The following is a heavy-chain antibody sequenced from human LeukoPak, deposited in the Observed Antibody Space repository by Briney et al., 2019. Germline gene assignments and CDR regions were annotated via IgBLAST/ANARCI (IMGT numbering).Heavy chain of an antibody. CDR2: IPYDGSNK. Sequence: GGSLRLSCTPSGFTFSSYGMHWVRQAPGKGLEWVAFIPYDGSNKYYADSVKGRFTISRDNSKNTLFMQMNSLRPEDTAVYYCAKEGAFYYYYMDVWGKGTTVTISS. V-gene: IGHV3-30*02. CDR3: AKEGAFYYYYMDV. J-gene: IGHJ6*03. CDR1: GFTFSSYG. D-gene: IGHD1-26*01.